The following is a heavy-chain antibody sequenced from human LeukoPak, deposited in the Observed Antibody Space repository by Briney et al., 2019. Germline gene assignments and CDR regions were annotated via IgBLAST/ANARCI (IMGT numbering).Heavy chain of an antibody. D-gene: IGHD2-2*01. CDR1: GFTFSNAW. Sequence: GGSLRLSCAASGFTFSNAWMTWVRQAPGKGLEWVGRIYRNADGGTTDYAAPVKGRFTISRDDSKNTLYLQMNSLKTEDTAVSYCTTDSYCSTTTCYAYSNYYYGLDAWGQGTSVTVSS. V-gene: IGHV3-15*05. CDR2: IYRNADGGTT. CDR3: TTDSYCSTTTCYAYSNYYYGLDA. J-gene: IGHJ6*02.